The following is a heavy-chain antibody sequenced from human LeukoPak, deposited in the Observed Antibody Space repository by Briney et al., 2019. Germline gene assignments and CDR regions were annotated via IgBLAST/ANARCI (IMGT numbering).Heavy chain of an antibody. Sequence: ASVKGSCKVSGYTPTELFLHRGRQAPGKRGEWMGGFDPEDGETIYAQKFQGRVTMTEDTSTDTAYMELSSLRSEDTAVYYCATGLYIAAADDYWGQGTLVTVSS. V-gene: IGHV1-24*01. CDR2: FDPEDGET. CDR1: GYTPTELF. J-gene: IGHJ4*02. D-gene: IGHD6-13*01. CDR3: ATGLYIAAADDY.